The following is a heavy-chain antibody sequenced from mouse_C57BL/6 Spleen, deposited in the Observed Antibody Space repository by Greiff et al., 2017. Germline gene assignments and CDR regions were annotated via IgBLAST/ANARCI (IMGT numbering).Heavy chain of an antibody. CDR1: GFTFSSYA. V-gene: IGHV5-4*01. J-gene: IGHJ3*01. CDR3: ARDRGYGNYGAWFAY. D-gene: IGHD2-10*02. CDR2: ISDGGSYT. Sequence: DVQLQESGGGLVKPGGSLKLSCAASGFTFSSYAMSWVRQTPEKRLEWVATISDGGSYTYYPDNVKGRFTISRDNAKNNLYLQMSHLKSEDTAMYYCARDRGYGNYGAWFAYWGQGTLVTVSA.